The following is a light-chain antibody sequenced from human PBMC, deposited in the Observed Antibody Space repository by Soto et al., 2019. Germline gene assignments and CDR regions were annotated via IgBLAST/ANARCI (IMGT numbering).Light chain of an antibody. CDR1: QTVKTR. CDR2: DAF. J-gene: IGKJ4*01. V-gene: IGKV3-15*01. Sequence: ENVMTQSPATLSVSPGERATLSCRASQTVKTRLAWYQQKPGQAPRLLIYDAFTRATGIPARFSGSASGTEFTLTISSLQSEDFAVYYCQQYDEWPLTFGGGTKVEIK. CDR3: QQYDEWPLT.